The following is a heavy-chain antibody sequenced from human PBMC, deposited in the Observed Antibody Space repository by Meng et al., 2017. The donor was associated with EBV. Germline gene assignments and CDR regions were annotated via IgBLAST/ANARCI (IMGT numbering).Heavy chain of an antibody. J-gene: IGHJ5*02. CDR3: ARETSGYDFNWFDP. CDR1: GYTFTSYG. D-gene: IGHD5-12*01. Sequence: VPPGQSGAEVKKPGASLKVSCKASGYTFTSYGISWVRQAPGQGLEWMGWISAYNGNTNYAQKLQGRVTMTTDTSTSTAYMELRSLRSDDTAVYYCARETSGYDFNWFDPWGQGTLVTVSS. V-gene: IGHV1-18*01. CDR2: ISAYNGNT.